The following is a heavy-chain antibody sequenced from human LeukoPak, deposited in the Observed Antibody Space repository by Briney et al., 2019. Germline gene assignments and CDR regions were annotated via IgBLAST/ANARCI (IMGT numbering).Heavy chain of an antibody. J-gene: IGHJ4*02. D-gene: IGHD3-22*01. CDR3: AKDLHGGYYYDSSGYLSY. CDR1: GYTFSSYS. CDR2: ISSSSRYI. Sequence: GGSLRLSCAASGYTFSSYSMNWVRQAPGKGLEWVSSISSSSRYIYYADSVKGRFTISRDNSKNTLYLRMNSVRAEDTAVYYCAKDLHGGYYYDSSGYLSYWGQGTLVTVSS. V-gene: IGHV3-21*01.